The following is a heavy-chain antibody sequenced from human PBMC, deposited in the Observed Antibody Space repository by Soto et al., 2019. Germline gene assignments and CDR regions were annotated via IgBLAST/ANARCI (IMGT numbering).Heavy chain of an antibody. V-gene: IGHV1-8*01. CDR1: GYTFATYD. D-gene: IGHD2-2*01. Sequence: ASVKVSCKASGYTFATYDSKWVRQAPGQGLEWMGWMNPNRTNTGYAEKFQGRVTMTRDTSISTAYMELSSLRYDDTAVYYCVRGGFLSHDHVIIAPATLGFDPWGQGTLVTVSS. J-gene: IGHJ5*02. CDR2: MNPNRTNT. CDR3: VRGGFLSHDHVIIAPATLGFDP.